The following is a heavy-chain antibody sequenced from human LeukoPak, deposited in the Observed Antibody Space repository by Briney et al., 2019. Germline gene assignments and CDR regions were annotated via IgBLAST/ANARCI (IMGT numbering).Heavy chain of an antibody. V-gene: IGHV4-59*01. CDR1: GVSISSYY. J-gene: IGHJ3*02. CDR2: ISDSGAT. D-gene: IGHD3-22*01. Sequence: SETLSLTCTVSGVSISSYYWSWIRQPPGKGLEWIGHISDSGATNYNPSLKSRVTISVDTSKKQFSLKLSSVTTADTAVYYCARDSYYDTSGYFNDTFDMWGQGTLVTVSS. CDR3: ARDSYYDTSGYFNDTFDM.